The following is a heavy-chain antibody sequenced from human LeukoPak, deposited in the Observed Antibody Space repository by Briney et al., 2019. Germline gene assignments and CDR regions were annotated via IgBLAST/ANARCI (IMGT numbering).Heavy chain of an antibody. D-gene: IGHD3-22*01. CDR3: AKSSTMIVVWDAFDI. V-gene: IGHV3-30*18. Sequence: GGSLRLSCAASGFTFSSYGMHWVRQAPGKGLEWVAVISYDGSNKYYADSVKGRFTISRDNSKNTLYLQMNSLRAEDTAVYYCAKSSTMIVVWDAFDIWGQGTMVTVSS. CDR1: GFTFSSYG. CDR2: ISYDGSNK. J-gene: IGHJ3*02.